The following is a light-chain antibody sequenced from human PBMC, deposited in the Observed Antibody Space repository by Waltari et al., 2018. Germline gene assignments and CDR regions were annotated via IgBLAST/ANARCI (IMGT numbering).Light chain of an antibody. V-gene: IGLV2-23*02. CDR2: AVT. CDR3: CSYAGDSLYV. J-gene: IGLJ1*01. Sequence: QSALTQPASVSGSPGQSITLTCTGTSRAVRSYHYVSWYQQYPGKAPKLLIYAVTQRPSGVSDRFSGSKSGNTASLTISGLQAEDEADYYCCSYAGDSLYVFGTGTTVTV. CDR1: SRAVRSYHY.